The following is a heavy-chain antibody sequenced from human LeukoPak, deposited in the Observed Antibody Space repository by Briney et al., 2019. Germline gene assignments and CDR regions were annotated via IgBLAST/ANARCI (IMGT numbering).Heavy chain of an antibody. V-gene: IGHV3-23*01. CDR2: ISGSGGST. D-gene: IGHD5-12*01. J-gene: IGHJ4*02. CDR3: AKDRVATIGYSDY. Sequence: GGSLRLSCAASGFTFSSYAMSWVRQAPGKGLEWVSAISGSGGSTYYADSVKGRFTISRDNSKDTLYLQMNSLRAEDTAVYYCAKDRVATIGYSDYWGQGTLVTVSS. CDR1: GFTFSSYA.